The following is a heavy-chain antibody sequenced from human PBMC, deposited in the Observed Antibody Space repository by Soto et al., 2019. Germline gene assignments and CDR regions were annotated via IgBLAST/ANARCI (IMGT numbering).Heavy chain of an antibody. CDR1: GDSFNDYY. V-gene: IGHV1-2*04. J-gene: IGHJ6*03. CDR3: ARESGGATATLDYYYFYMDV. D-gene: IGHD5-12*01. CDR2: INPNGGVT. Sequence: QVQLVQSGAEVKRPGASVTVSCRSSGDSFNDYYIHWVRQAPGQGLEWMGWINPNGGVTKYAQKFQGWVSMTSDTSIRTVYMQLSRLRSGDTAVYYCARESGGATATLDYYYFYMDVWGTGTTVTVSS.